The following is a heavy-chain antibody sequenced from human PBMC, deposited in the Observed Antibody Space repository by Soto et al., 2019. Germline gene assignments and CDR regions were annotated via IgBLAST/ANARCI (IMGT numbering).Heavy chain of an antibody. CDR1: GSTFSSYA. J-gene: IGHJ4*02. CDR2: ISYDGSNK. V-gene: IGHV3-30-3*01. D-gene: IGHD3-9*01. CDR3: ARDFHYDILTGYEYYFDY. Sequence: GGSLRLSCAASGSTFSSYAMHWVRQAPGKGLEWVAVISYDGSNKYYADSVKGRFTISRDNSKNTLYLQMNSLRAEDTAVYYCARDFHYDILTGYEYYFDYWGQGTLVTVSS.